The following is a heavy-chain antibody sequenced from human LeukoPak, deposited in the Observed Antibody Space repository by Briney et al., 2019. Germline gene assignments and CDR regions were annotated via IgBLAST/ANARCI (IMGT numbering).Heavy chain of an antibody. V-gene: IGHV3-30*02. J-gene: IGHJ4*02. D-gene: IGHD4-11*01. CDR1: GFTFSTYG. CDR3: AKESYSNWYYFDY. CDR2: IQYDGSNK. Sequence: PGGPLRLSCAASGFTFSTYGMHWVRQAPGKGLEWVTFIQYDGSNKYYGDSVGGRFTISRDNSKNTLYLQMNSLRAEDTAVYHCAKESYSNWYYFDYWGQGTLVTVSS.